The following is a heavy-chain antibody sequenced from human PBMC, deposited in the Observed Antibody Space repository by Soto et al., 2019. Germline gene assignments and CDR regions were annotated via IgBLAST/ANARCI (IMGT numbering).Heavy chain of an antibody. J-gene: IGHJ4*01. CDR3: ARDLTSGAY. CDR2: FNPFSGAT. CDR1: GYIFKNYY. D-gene: IGHD2-15*01. V-gene: IGHV1-46*02. Sequence: QVQLVQSGAEVKKPGASVKISCETSGYIFKNYYIHWVRQAPGQGLEWMAIFNPFSGATNYEQRLQGRVTGPMDMSTSTVYMELKNLRPEDPAMYSCARDLTSGAYWGQGPLISVSS.